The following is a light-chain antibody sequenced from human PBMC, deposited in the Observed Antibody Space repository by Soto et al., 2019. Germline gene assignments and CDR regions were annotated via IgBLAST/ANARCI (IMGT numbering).Light chain of an antibody. CDR2: AVT. V-gene: IGLV2-14*01. CDR1: SSDVGGYNY. Sequence: QSVLTQPASVSGSPGQSITISCTGTSSDVGGYNYVSWYQQHPGKAPKLMIYAVTDRPSGVSDRFSASKSGNTASLTISGLQAEDEADYYCNSLRVNHLYVLGSGNKGTV. CDR3: NSLRVNHLYV. J-gene: IGLJ1*01.